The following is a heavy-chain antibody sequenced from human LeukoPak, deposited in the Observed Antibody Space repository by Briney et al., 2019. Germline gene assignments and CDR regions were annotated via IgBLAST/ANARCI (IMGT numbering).Heavy chain of an antibody. D-gene: IGHD6-19*01. CDR1: GGSFSGYY. CDR2: IYYSGST. J-gene: IGHJ4*02. Sequence: KPSETLSLTCAVDGGSFSGYYWRWIRQPPGNGLGWIGSIYYSGSTYYNPSLRSGVTISVDTSKNQCSRKLSSVTAADTAVYYCARHLRSVYSGWYMGIVYWGQGPLVTVSS. V-gene: IGHV4-34*01. CDR3: ARHLRSVYSGWYMGIVY.